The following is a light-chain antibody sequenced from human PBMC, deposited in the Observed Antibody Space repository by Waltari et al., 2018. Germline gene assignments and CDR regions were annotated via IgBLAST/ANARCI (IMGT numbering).Light chain of an antibody. CDR2: RNN. Sequence: QSVLTQPPSASGTPGQRVSISCSGTSPNIGMNYVYWYQQFPGTAPKLRIARNNQRPSGVPARFSGSKSGTSASLAISGLRSEDEADYYCAAWDDSLSGPGVFGTGTKVTVL. V-gene: IGLV1-47*01. J-gene: IGLJ1*01. CDR3: AAWDDSLSGPGV. CDR1: SPNIGMNY.